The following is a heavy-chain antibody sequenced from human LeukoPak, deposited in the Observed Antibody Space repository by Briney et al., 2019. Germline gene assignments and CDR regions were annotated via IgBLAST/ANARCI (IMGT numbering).Heavy chain of an antibody. CDR2: IYPGDSDT. CDR3: ATQKPYYYDSSGYFDY. CDR1: RYSFTSYW. Sequence: GESLKISCKGSRYSFTSYWIGWVRQMPGKGLEWMGIIYPGDSDTRYSPSFQGQVTISADKSISTAYLQWSSLKASDTAMYYCATQKPYYYDSSGYFDYWGQGTLVTVSS. V-gene: IGHV5-51*01. J-gene: IGHJ4*02. D-gene: IGHD3-22*01.